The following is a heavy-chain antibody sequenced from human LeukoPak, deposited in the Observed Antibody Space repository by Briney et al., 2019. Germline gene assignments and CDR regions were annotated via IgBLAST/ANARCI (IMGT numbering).Heavy chain of an antibody. CDR1: GGSISSDRYY. CDR2: IHISGST. CDR3: ARALSSFWFDP. Sequence: SQTLSLTCTVSGGSISSDRYYWSWIRQPAGKELEWIGRIHISGSTNYNPSLKSQVTISVDTSKNQFSLKLSSVTAADTAVYYCARALSSFWFDPWGQGTLVTVSS. D-gene: IGHD2-2*01. V-gene: IGHV4-61*02. J-gene: IGHJ5*02.